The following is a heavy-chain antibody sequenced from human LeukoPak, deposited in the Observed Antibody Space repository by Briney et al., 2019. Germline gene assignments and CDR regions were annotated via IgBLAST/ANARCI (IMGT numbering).Heavy chain of an antibody. J-gene: IGHJ4*02. D-gene: IGHD6-13*01. Sequence: SETLSLTCAVYGGSFSGYYWSWIGQPPGKGLEWMGEINHSGSTNYNPSLKSRVIISVDTYKNQFSLKLSSVTAADTAVYYCASAVFGAAAGTRWGQGTLVTVSS. V-gene: IGHV4-34*01. CDR3: ASAVFGAAAGTR. CDR2: INHSGST. CDR1: GGSFSGYY.